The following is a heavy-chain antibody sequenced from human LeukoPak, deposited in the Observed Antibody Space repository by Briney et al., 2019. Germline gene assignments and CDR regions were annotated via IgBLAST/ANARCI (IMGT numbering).Heavy chain of an antibody. V-gene: IGHV3-7*03. CDR3: ARGATSSWDY. Sequence: GGSLRLSCAASGFTFSNLWMSWVRQAPGKGLKWVANIKQDGSEKYFVGSVKGRLTISRDNARNSLYLQMNSLRVEDTAVYYCARGATSSWDYWGQGTLVTVSS. J-gene: IGHJ4*02. CDR2: IKQDGSEK. CDR1: GFTFSNLW. D-gene: IGHD6-13*01.